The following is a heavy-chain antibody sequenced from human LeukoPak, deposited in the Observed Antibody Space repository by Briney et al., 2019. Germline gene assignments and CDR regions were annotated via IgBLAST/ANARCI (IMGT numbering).Heavy chain of an antibody. Sequence: SEALSLTCTVSGGSISSGSHYWGWIRQPPGKGLEWIGSMYYGGSTYHNPSLRSRVTISVDTSKNQFSLRLSSVTAADTAVYYCARIGLYSSASYYFDYWGQGTLVTVSS. D-gene: IGHD6-19*01. J-gene: IGHJ4*02. CDR1: GGSISSGSHY. V-gene: IGHV4-39*07. CDR3: ARIGLYSSASYYFDY. CDR2: MYYGGST.